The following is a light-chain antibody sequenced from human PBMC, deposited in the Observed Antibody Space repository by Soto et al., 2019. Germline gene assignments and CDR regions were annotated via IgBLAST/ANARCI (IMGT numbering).Light chain of an antibody. CDR1: QTIGSW. CDR3: QQSYSNPPT. V-gene: IGKV1-39*01. CDR2: AAS. Sequence: DIQITQSPSTLSGPVGDRVSITCRASQTIGSWLAWYQQKPGQAPKLMIYAASRLQSGVPSRFSGSGSGTDFTLTISSLQPEDFETYYCQQSYSNPPTFGQGTKVDIK. J-gene: IGKJ1*01.